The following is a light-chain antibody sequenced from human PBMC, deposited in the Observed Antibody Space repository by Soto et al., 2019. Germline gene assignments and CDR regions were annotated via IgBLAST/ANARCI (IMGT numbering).Light chain of an antibody. Sequence: EIVLTQSPGTLSLSPEERATLSCWASHSVTTHLAWFQQRPGQTPRLLIYDASTRAPGIPARFSGRGSGADFTLTISSLEPEDFAVYYCQQRSDSITFGQGTRLEIK. V-gene: IGKV3-11*01. CDR1: HSVTTH. CDR2: DAS. J-gene: IGKJ5*01. CDR3: QQRSDSIT.